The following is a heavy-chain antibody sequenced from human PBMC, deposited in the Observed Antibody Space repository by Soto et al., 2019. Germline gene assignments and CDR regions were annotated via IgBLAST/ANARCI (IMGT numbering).Heavy chain of an antibody. V-gene: IGHV4-30-4*01. D-gene: IGHD2-21*02. Sequence: SETLSLTCTVSGGSISSGDYYWSWIRQPPGKGLEWIGYIYYSGSTYYNPSLKSRVTISVDTSKNQFSLKLSSVTAADTAVYYCARDGGNSGRDYYYGMDVWGQGTTVTV. CDR3: ARDGGNSGRDYYYGMDV. J-gene: IGHJ6*02. CDR2: IYYSGST. CDR1: GGSISSGDYY.